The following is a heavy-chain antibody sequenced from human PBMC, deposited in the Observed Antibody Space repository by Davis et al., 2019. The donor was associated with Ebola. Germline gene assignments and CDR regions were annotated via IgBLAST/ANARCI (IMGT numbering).Heavy chain of an antibody. CDR2: INHSGST. J-gene: IGHJ4*02. D-gene: IGHD5-24*01. CDR3: ARGERWLRY. V-gene: IGHV4-34*01. CDR1: GGSFSGYY. Sequence: PSETLSLTCAVYGGSFSGYYWSWIRQPPGKGLEWIGEINHSGSTNYNPSLKSRVTISVDTSKNQFSLKLSSVTAADTAVYYCARGERWLRYWGQGTLVTVSS.